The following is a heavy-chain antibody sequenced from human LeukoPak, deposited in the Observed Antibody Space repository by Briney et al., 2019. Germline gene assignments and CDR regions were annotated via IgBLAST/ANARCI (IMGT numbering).Heavy chain of an antibody. Sequence: GGSLRLSCAASGFTFSSYAMSWVRQAPGKGLEWVSAISGSGGSTYYADSVKGRFTIPRDNSKNTLYLQMSSLRAEDTAVYYCAKKLLWFGEVIDYWGQGTLVTVSS. CDR1: GFTFSSYA. J-gene: IGHJ4*02. CDR2: ISGSGGST. D-gene: IGHD3-10*01. V-gene: IGHV3-23*01. CDR3: AKKLLWFGEVIDY.